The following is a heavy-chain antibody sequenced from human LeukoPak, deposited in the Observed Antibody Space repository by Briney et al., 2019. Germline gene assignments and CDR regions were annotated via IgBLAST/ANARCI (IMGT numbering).Heavy chain of an antibody. CDR1: GYTFTSYD. J-gene: IGHJ6*02. V-gene: IGHV1-8*01. D-gene: IGHD1-26*01. Sequence: ASVKVSCKASGYTFTSYDINWVRQATGQGREWRGWMKANSGKTGYAKKFKGRVTMTRTTSITTAYMELSSLRSEDTAVYYCARVESGSYYNYYGMDVWGQGTTVTVSS. CDR2: MKANSGKT. CDR3: ARVESGSYYNYYGMDV.